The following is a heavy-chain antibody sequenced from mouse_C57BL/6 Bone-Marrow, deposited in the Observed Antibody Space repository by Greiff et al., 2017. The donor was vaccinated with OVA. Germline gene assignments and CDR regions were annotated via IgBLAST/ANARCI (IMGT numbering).Heavy chain of an antibody. Sequence: EVQLQQSGPVLVKPGASVKMSCKASGYTFTDYYMNWVKQSHGKSLEWIGVINPYNGGTSYNQKFKGKATLTVDKSSSTAYMELNSLTSEDSAVYYCARGLGRYFDVGGTGTTVTVSS. CDR2: INPYNGGT. CDR3: ARGLGRYFDV. V-gene: IGHV1-19*01. J-gene: IGHJ1*03. D-gene: IGHD3-3*01. CDR1: GYTFTDYY.